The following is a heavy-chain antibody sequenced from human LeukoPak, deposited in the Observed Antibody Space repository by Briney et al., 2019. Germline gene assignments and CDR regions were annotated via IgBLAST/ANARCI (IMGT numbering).Heavy chain of an antibody. CDR3: ARDWGTSSLYLVN. CDR1: GFTFSSNG. V-gene: IGHV3-30*02. J-gene: IGHJ4*02. CDR2: IQNDGNNK. D-gene: IGHD6-6*01. Sequence: GGSLRLSCAASGFTFSSNGMHWVRQAPGKGLEWVAFIQNDGNNKTYADSVTGRFTISRDNSKNSLYLQMNSLRAEATAMYYCARDWGTSSLYLVNWGQGTLVTVSS.